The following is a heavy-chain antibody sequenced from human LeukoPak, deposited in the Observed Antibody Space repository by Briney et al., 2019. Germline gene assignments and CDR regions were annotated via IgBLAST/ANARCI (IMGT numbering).Heavy chain of an antibody. CDR3: ARGVDKSATFYYYYYIDV. D-gene: IGHD1-1*01. V-gene: IGHV4-34*01. CDR2: ISHSGST. J-gene: IGHJ6*03. Sequence: SETLSLTCPVYGGSFNAYYYYWSWIRQPPGKGLEGIGEISHSGSTDYNPSLKSRVSISVDTSKNQFSLRLSAVTAADTAVYYCARGVDKSATFYYYYYIDVWGKGTTVTVSS. CDR1: GGSFNAYYYY.